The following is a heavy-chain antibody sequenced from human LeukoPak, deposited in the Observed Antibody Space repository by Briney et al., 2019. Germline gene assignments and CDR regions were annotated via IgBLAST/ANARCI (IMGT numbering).Heavy chain of an antibody. D-gene: IGHD2-2*01. V-gene: IGHV3-43*02. CDR2: VCGDGSRT. Sequence: GGSLRLSCAASGFTFDEFGMHWGGQAPGKGLGGVSFVCGDGSRTDYAYSVKGRFTISRDNSKNSLYLQMNSLTADDTAFYFCARDRMSRAPTYFHHWGQGTLVTVSA. J-gene: IGHJ1*01. CDR3: ARDRMSRAPTYFHH. CDR1: GFTFDEFG.